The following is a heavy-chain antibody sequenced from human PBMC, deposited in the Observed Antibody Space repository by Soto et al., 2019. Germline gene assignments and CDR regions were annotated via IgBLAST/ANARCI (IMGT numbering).Heavy chain of an antibody. CDR1: GGTFSSYA. CDR3: ARESTVTTQGVYYYYYGMDV. D-gene: IGHD4-17*01. V-gene: IGHV1-69*01. CDR2: IIPIFGTA. Sequence: QVQPVQSGAEVKKPGSSVKVSCKASGGTFSSYAISWVRQAPGQGLEWMGGIIPIFGTANYAQKFQGRVTITADESTSTAYMELSSLRSEDTAVYYCARESTVTTQGVYYYYYGMDVWGQGTTVTVSS. J-gene: IGHJ6*02.